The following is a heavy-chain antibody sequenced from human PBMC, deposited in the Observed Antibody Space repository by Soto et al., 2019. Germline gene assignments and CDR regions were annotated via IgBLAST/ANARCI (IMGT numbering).Heavy chain of an antibody. CDR3: AREIAAAASNWFDP. D-gene: IGHD6-13*01. CDR2: ISSSSSYI. Sequence: PGGSLRLSCAASGSTFSSYSMNWVRQAPGKGLEWVSSISSSSSYIYYADSVKGRFTISRDNAKNSLYLQMNSLRAEDTAVYYCAREIAAAASNWFDPWGQGALVTVSS. V-gene: IGHV3-21*01. J-gene: IGHJ5*02. CDR1: GSTFSSYS.